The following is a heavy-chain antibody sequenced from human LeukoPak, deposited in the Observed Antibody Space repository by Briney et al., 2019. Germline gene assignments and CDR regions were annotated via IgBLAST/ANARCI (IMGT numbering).Heavy chain of an antibody. J-gene: IGHJ4*02. V-gene: IGHV3-23*01. CDR1: GFTFSSYA. CDR3: AKDPGVVLAHYFDY. D-gene: IGHD2-2*01. CDR2: TGSTGVST. Sequence: PGGSLRLSCAASGFTFSSYAMNWVRQAPGKGLEWVSGTGSTGVSTFYADSVKGRSTVSRDNSKNTLSLQMNSLRAEDTAVYYCAKDPGVVLAHYFDYWGQGTLVTVSS.